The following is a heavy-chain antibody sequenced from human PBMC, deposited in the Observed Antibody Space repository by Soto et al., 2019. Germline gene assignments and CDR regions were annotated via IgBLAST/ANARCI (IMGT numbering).Heavy chain of an antibody. Sequence: EVQMEESGGGLVKPGGSLRLSCVASGFTFGSHSMYWVRQAPGKGLEWVSSISGSSDYIFYADSVKGRFTISRDNAMNSLYLQMDSLRAEDTAVYYCGRAGIIVVGAASRPLYQWGQGTLVTVSS. CDR1: GFTFGSHS. J-gene: IGHJ1*01. CDR3: GRAGIIVVGAASRPLYQ. CDR2: ISGSSDYI. V-gene: IGHV3-21*01. D-gene: IGHD2-15*01.